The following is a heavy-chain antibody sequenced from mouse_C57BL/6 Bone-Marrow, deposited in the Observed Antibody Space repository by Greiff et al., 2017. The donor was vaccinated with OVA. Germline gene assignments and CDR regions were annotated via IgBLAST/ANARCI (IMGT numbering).Heavy chain of an antibody. D-gene: IGHD2-3*01. Sequence: DVKLVESGGGLVKPGGSLKLSCAASGFTFSSYAMSWVRQTPEKRLEWVATLSDGGSYTYYPDNVKGRFTISRDNAKNNLYLQMSHLKSEDTAMYYCAKGYSLDYWGQGTTLTVSS. V-gene: IGHV5-4*03. CDR2: LSDGGSYT. J-gene: IGHJ2*01. CDR1: GFTFSSYA. CDR3: AKGYSLDY.